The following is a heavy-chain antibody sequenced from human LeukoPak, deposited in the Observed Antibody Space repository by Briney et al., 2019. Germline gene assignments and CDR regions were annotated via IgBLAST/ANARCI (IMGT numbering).Heavy chain of an antibody. V-gene: IGHV4-4*08. CDR2: IYTSGST. Sequence: SETLSLTCTVSGGSISSYYWSWIRQPPGKGLEWIGRIYTSGSTNYNPSLKSRVTISVDTSKNQFSLKLSSVTAADTAVYYCARDLTSITISEGLDPWGQGTLVTVSS. D-gene: IGHD3-3*01. J-gene: IGHJ5*02. CDR3: ARDLTSITISEGLDP. CDR1: GGSISSYY.